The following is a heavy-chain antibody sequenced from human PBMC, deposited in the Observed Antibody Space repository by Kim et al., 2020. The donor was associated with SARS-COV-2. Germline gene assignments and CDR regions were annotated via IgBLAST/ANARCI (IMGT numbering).Heavy chain of an antibody. V-gene: IGHV4-61*02. J-gene: IGHJ4*02. CDR3: AREGAWDFVDY. CDR1: GGSISSGSYY. CDR2: IYTSGSA. D-gene: IGHD1-26*01. Sequence: SETLSLTCTVSGGSISSGSYYWSWIRQPAGKGLEWIGRIYTSGSANYNPSLKSRVTISVDTSKNQFSLKLSSVTAADTAVFYCAREGAWDFVDYWGQGTLVTVSS.